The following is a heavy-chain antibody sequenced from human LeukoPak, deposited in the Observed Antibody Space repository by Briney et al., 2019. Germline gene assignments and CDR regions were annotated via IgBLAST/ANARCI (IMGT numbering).Heavy chain of an antibody. Sequence: GGSLRLSCAASGFTFNTYSMNWVRQAPGKGLEWVSAISGTGGSTYYADSVKGRFTISRDNSKNTLYLQMNSLRAEDTAVYYCAKEGHLSPPHFDYWGQGTLVTVSS. CDR2: ISGTGGST. CDR1: GFTFNTYS. V-gene: IGHV3-23*01. CDR3: AKEGHLSPPHFDY. D-gene: IGHD1-14*01. J-gene: IGHJ4*02.